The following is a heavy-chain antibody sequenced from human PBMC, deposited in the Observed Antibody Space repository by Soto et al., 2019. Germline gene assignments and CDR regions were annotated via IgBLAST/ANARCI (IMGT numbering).Heavy chain of an antibody. CDR2: IGGSGGTT. CDR1: GFTFSRFA. V-gene: IGHV3-23*01. CDR3: AKDSLGDYYYYGMDV. Sequence: GGSLRLSCAASGFTFSRFAMNWVRQAPGKGLEWVSGIGGSGGTTYYADSVKGRFTISRDNSKNTLFLQMNSLRAEDTAVYYCAKDSLGDYYYYGMDVWGQGTTVTVSS. J-gene: IGHJ6*02. D-gene: IGHD2-15*01.